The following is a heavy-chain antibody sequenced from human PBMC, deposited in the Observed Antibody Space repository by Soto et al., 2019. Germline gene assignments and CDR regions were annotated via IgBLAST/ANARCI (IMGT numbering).Heavy chain of an antibody. CDR2: INSDGSST. D-gene: IGHD3-22*01. J-gene: IGHJ4*02. CDR3: ASGGYYDSSVY. Sequence: GGSLRLSCAVSGFTFSSYWMHWVRQAPGKGLVWVSRINSDGSSTSYADSVKGRFTISRDNAKNTLYLQMNSLRAEDTAVYYCASGGYYDSSVYWGQGTLVTVSS. V-gene: IGHV3-74*01. CDR1: GFTFSSYW.